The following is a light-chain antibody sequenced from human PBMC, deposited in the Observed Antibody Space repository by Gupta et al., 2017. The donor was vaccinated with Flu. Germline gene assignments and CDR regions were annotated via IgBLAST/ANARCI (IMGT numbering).Light chain of an antibody. J-gene: IGKJ1*01. V-gene: IGKV2-30*02. CDR1: QSLVHSNGNTY. CDR3: LQGTHWPT. CDR2: RVS. Sequence: DVVLTQSPLSLPVTLGQPASISCRSSQSLVHSNGNTYLTWFQQRPGQSPRRLIYRVSNRDSGVPDRVSGSGSGTDFTLKISRVEAEDVGVYYCLQGTHWPTFGQGTKVEIK.